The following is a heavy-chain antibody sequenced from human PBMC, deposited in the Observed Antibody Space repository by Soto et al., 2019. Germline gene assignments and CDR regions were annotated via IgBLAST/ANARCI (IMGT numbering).Heavy chain of an antibody. CDR2: IYYSGST. J-gene: IGHJ5*01. Sequence: SETLSLTCTVSGVSISSSNYHWGWIRQPPGKGLDWIGIIYYSGSTYYNPSLKSRVTISVDTSRKQFSLKLTSVTAADTAVYYCARQDPFNWFDPWGQGTLVTVSS. V-gene: IGHV4-39*01. CDR3: ARQDPFNWFDP. CDR1: GVSISSSNYH.